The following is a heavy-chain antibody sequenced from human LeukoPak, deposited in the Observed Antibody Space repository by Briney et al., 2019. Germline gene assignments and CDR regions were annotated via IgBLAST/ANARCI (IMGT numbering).Heavy chain of an antibody. J-gene: IGHJ4*01. CDR1: GGSFSGYY. Sequence: PSETLSLTCAVYGGSFSGYYWSWIRQPPGKGLEWIGKINHSGSTNYNPSLKCRVTISVDTSKNQFSLKLSSVTAADTAVYYCARYYDARALDFWGQGTLVTVSS. CDR3: ARYYDARALDF. V-gene: IGHV4-34*01. D-gene: IGHD4/OR15-4a*01. CDR2: INHSGST.